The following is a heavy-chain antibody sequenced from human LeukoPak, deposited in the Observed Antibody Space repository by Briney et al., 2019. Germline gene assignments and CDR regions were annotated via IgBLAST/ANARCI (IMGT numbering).Heavy chain of an antibody. V-gene: IGHV3-74*03. CDR3: AREGSVTNDY. CDR1: GFTFTKYW. Sequence: PGGSLGLSCAASGFTFTKYWMHWVRQAPGKGLVWVSRVNSDGSRTTYADSVKGRFTISRDNANNMLYLQMNSLTAEDTAVYYCAREGSVTNDYWGQGSLVTVSS. D-gene: IGHD4-17*01. J-gene: IGHJ4*02. CDR2: VNSDGSRT.